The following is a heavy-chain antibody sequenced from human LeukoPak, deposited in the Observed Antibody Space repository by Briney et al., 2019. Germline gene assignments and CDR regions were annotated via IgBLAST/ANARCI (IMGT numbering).Heavy chain of an antibody. CDR1: GFTFSSYA. J-gene: IGHJ6*03. Sequence: GGSLRLSCAASGFTFSSYAMSWVRQAPGKGLEWVSAFSGSGGSTYYADSVKGRFTISRDNSKNTVYLQMNSLRAEDTAVYYCARVTALYYYMDVWGKGTTVTVSS. CDR2: FSGSGGST. CDR3: ARVTALYYYMDV. V-gene: IGHV3-23*01.